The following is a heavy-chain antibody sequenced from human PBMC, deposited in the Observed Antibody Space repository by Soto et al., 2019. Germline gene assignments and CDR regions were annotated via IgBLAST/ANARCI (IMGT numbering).Heavy chain of an antibody. CDR1: GYTFTNYY. CDR2: INPSGGST. J-gene: IGHJ4*02. D-gene: IGHD3-10*01. CDR3: ASAPITMVRGVIITLPFVY. Sequence: ASVKVSCKASGYTFTNYYMHWVRQAPGQGLEWMGIINPSGGSTTYAQKFQGRVTMTRDTSTSTVYMELSSLRSEDTAVYYCASAPITMVRGVIITLPFVYWGQGTLVTVSS. V-gene: IGHV1-46*01.